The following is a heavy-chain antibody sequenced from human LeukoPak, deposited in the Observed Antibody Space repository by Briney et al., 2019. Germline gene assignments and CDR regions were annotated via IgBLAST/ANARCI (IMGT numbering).Heavy chain of an antibody. J-gene: IGHJ4*02. V-gene: IGHV4-59*01. CDR3: ARDLGDGDCLDY. D-gene: IGHD2-21*02. CDR1: DGSISSYY. CDR2: IYYSGSP. Sequence: SETLSLTCTVSDGSISSYYWSWIRQPPGKGLEWIGDIYYSGSPDYSPSLKSRVTISVATSKTQFSLKMSSVTAADTAVYYCARDLGDGDCLDYWGQGTLVTVSS.